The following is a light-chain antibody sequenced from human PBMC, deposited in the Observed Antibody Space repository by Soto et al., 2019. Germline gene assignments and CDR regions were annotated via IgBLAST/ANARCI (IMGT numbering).Light chain of an antibody. CDR3: SSSTSSSTVI. J-gene: IGLJ2*01. CDR1: SSDVGGYNY. V-gene: IGLV2-14*03. Sequence: QSVLTQPASVSGSPGQSITISCTGTSSDVGGYNYVSWYQQHPGKAPKLMIYDVSDRSSGVSNRFSGSKSGNTASLTISGLQAEDEADYYCSSSTSSSTVIFGGGTKLTV. CDR2: DVS.